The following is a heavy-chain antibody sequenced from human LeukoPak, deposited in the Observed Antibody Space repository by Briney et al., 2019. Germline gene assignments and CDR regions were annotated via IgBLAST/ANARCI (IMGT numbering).Heavy chain of an antibody. CDR2: ISSSSSYI. D-gene: IGHD5-18*01. CDR3: ATETGYNYGFDR. J-gene: IGHJ5*02. Sequence: GGSLRLSCAASGFTFSSYSMNWVRQAPGKGLEWVSSISSSSSYIYYGDSVKGRFTISRDSAKNSLYLQMNSLRAEDTAVYYCATETGYNYGFDRWGQGTLVTVSS. CDR1: GFTFSSYS. V-gene: IGHV3-21*01.